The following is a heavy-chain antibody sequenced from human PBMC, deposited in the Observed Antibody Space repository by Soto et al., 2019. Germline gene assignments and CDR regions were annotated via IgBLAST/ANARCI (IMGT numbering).Heavy chain of an antibody. CDR3: ACNPDTTDTTDFDC. CDR1: GYSFTSHW. J-gene: IGHJ4*02. V-gene: IGHV5-51*01. D-gene: IGHD5-18*01. CDR2: IYPGDSDT. Sequence: PGESLKICCNGSGYSFTSHWIGCVRQMPGKVLELMGIIYPGDSDTRYSPSFQGQVTISADKSISTAYLQWSSLKASDSAMDYCACNPDTTDTTDFDCWAQGTMDTVSS.